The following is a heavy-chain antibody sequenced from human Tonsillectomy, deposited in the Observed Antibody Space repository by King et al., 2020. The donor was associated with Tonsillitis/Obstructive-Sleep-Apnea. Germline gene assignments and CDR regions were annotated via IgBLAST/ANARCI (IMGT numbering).Heavy chain of an antibody. J-gene: IGHJ6*03. Sequence: VQLVQSGGGLVQPGRSLRLSCSASGFTFGDYTMNWVRQAPGKGLEWVGLIRDKRYGGTIEYAASVKGRFTISRDDSKSIAYLQMNSLKTEDTAVYYCTRVPSPPYSTLYDYYYYRDVWGRGTTVTVSS. CDR2: IRDKRYGGTI. D-gene: IGHD4-11*01. V-gene: IGHV3-49*04. CDR1: GFTFGDYT. CDR3: TRVPSPPYSTLYDYYYYRDV.